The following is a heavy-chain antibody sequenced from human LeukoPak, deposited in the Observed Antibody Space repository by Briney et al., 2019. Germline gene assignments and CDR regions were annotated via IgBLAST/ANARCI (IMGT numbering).Heavy chain of an antibody. CDR3: ARDLLLWFGAYYGMDV. CDR1: GFTFSSYE. V-gene: IGHV3-48*03. Sequence: GGSLRLSCAASGFTFSSYEMNWVRQAPGKGLEWVAYISSSGSTIYYADSVKGRFTISRDNAKNSLYLQLNSLRAEDTAVYYCARDLLLWFGAYYGMDVWGQGTTVTVSS. J-gene: IGHJ6*02. D-gene: IGHD3-10*01. CDR2: ISSSGSTI.